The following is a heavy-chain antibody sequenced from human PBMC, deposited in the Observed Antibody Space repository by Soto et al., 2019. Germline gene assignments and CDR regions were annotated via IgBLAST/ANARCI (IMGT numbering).Heavy chain of an antibody. CDR3: AREHAPTLPFDS. V-gene: IGHV4-59*01. CDR2: IFHSGNA. CDR1: GGSIRDVY. Sequence: PSETLSLTFTVSGGSIRDVYWSWIRQAPGKGLEWIGFIFHSGNAKYNPSLKSRVTISVDTSKKQFSLSLDSVTAADTAVYFCAREHAPTLPFDSWGQGTLVTVPS. D-gene: IGHD2-15*01. J-gene: IGHJ4*01.